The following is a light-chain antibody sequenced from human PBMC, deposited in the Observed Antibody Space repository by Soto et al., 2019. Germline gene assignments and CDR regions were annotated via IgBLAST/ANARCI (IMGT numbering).Light chain of an antibody. Sequence: EIVLTQSPATLSLSPGERATLSCRASQSVSSYLAWYQQKPGQAPRLLIYGTSSRATGIPDRFSGSGSGTDFTLTISRLEPEDFATYYCQQSYSTFITFGQGTRLEIK. J-gene: IGKJ5*01. V-gene: IGKV3-11*01. CDR3: QQSYSTFIT. CDR1: QSVSSY. CDR2: GTS.